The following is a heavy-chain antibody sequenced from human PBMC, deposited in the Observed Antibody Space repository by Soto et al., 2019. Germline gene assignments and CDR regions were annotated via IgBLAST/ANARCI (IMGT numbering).Heavy chain of an antibody. CDR3: ARGSYEAILEWLPTLYYYYGMDV. V-gene: IGHV4-34*01. CDR1: GGSFSGYY. CDR2: INHSVST. D-gene: IGHD3-3*01. J-gene: IGHJ6*02. Sequence: PSETLSLTCAVYGGSFSGYYWSWIRHPPGKGLEWIGEINHSVSTNYNPSLKSRVTISVDTSKNQFSLKLSSVTAADTAVYYCARGSYEAILEWLPTLYYYYGMDVWGQGTTVTVSS.